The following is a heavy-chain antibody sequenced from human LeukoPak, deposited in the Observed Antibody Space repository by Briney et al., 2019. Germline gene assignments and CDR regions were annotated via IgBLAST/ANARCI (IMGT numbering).Heavy chain of an antibody. CDR1: GYTFTGYY. D-gene: IGHD2-21*02. Sequence: ASVKVSCKASGYTFTGYYMHWVRQAPGQGLEWMGWINLNSGGTNYAQKFQGRVTMTRDTSISTAYMELSRLRSDDTAVYYCVAYCGGDCFVYFDYWGQGTLVTVSS. J-gene: IGHJ4*02. CDR3: VAYCGGDCFVYFDY. CDR2: INLNSGGT. V-gene: IGHV1-2*02.